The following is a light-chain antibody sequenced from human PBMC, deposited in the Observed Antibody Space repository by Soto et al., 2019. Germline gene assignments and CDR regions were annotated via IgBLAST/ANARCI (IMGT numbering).Light chain of an antibody. Sequence: DIQMTQSPSTLSASVGDRVTITCRASQSISSWLAWYQQKPGKAPKLLIYKASSFDSGVPSRFSGRGSWTEFTLTISSLQPDDFATYYCQQYNSYQWTFGQGTKVEIK. J-gene: IGKJ1*01. CDR3: QQYNSYQWT. CDR1: QSISSW. CDR2: KAS. V-gene: IGKV1-5*03.